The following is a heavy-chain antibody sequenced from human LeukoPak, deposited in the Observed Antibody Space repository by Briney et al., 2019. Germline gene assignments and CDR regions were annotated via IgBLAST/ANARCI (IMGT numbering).Heavy chain of an antibody. D-gene: IGHD3-9*01. V-gene: IGHV4-34*01. CDR1: GGSFSGYY. CDR3: AGVLRYFDWLIFSSQNNWFDP. CDR2: INHSGST. J-gene: IGHJ5*02. Sequence: SETLSLTCAVYGGSFSGYYWSWIRQPPGKGLEWIGEINHSGSTNYNPSLKSRVTISVDTSKNQFSLKLSSVTAADTAVYYCAGVLRYFDWLIFSSQNNWFDPWGQGTLVTVSS.